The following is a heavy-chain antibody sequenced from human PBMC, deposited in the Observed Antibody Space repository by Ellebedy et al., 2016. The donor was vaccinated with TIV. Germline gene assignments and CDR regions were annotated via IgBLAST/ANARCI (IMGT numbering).Heavy chain of an antibody. V-gene: IGHV3-23*01. J-gene: IGHJ4*02. D-gene: IGHD2-15*01. Sequence: PGGSLRLSCAASGFTFSSYAMRWVRQAPGEGLEWVSLISGSGGNTYYADSVKGRFTISRDNSKNTLYLQMNSLRAEDTAVYYCARDQLIWIFDYWGQGTLVTVSS. CDR3: ARDQLIWIFDY. CDR2: ISGSGGNT. CDR1: GFTFSSYA.